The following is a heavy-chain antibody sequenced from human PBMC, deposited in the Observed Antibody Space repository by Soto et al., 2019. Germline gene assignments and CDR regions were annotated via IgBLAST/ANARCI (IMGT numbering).Heavy chain of an antibody. D-gene: IGHD3-10*01. Sequence: GGSLRLSCAASGFTFSSYSMNWVRQAPGKGLEWVSSISSSSSYIYYADSVKGRFTISRDNAKNSLYLQMNSLRAEDTAVYYCARDRGASSSFDYWGQGTLVTVSS. CDR2: ISSSSSYI. V-gene: IGHV3-21*01. CDR1: GFTFSSYS. CDR3: ARDRGASSSFDY. J-gene: IGHJ4*02.